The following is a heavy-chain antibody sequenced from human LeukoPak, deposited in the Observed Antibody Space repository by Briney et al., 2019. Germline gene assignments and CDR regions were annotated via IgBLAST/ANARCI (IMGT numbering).Heavy chain of an antibody. V-gene: IGHV1-69*06. D-gene: IGHD2-21*02. J-gene: IGHJ4*02. CDR2: IIPIFGTA. CDR1: GGTFSSYA. Sequence: GASVKVPCKASGGTFSSYAISWVRQAPGQGLEWMGGIIPIFGTANYAQKFQGRVTITADKSTSTAYMELSSLRSEDTAVYYCARDRVPGGGDCYSLDYWGQGTLVTVSS. CDR3: ARDRVPGGGDCYSLDY.